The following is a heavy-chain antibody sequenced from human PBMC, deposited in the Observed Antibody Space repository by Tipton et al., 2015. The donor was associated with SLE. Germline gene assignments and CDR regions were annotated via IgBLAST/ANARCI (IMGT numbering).Heavy chain of an antibody. Sequence: TLSLTCSVSNGSITSGGYDWSWIRQHPGRGLEWIGNIFYSGDTYYNPSLRSRLTLSVDTSHNQFSLKVTSLTAADTAMYYCARERHGLSRVGAFDIWGQGIMVTVSS. CDR1: NGSITSGGYD. J-gene: IGHJ3*02. V-gene: IGHV4-31*03. CDR2: IFYSGDT. D-gene: IGHD3-16*01. CDR3: ARERHGLSRVGAFDI.